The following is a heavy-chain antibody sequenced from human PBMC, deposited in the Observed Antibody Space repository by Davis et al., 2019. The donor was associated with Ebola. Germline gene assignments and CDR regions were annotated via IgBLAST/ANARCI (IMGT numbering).Heavy chain of an antibody. CDR2: IDPDGTGT. D-gene: IGHD5-12*01. CDR3: VRDSGYYSHDY. CDR1: AFTFSNFH. J-gene: IGHJ4*01. V-gene: IGHV3-74*01. Sequence: PGGSLRLSCAASAFTFSNFHIHWVRHTPGKGLVWVARIDPDGTGTNYADSVKGRFTISRDNAKNTLSLQMNSLRVEDTAVYYSVRDSGYYSHDYWGHGTLVTVSS.